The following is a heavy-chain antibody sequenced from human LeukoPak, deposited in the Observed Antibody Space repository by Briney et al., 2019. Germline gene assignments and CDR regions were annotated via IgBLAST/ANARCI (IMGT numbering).Heavy chain of an antibody. J-gene: IGHJ4*02. CDR2: ISGSGGST. CDR3: ARVNRYSNHCIAY. Sequence: PGRSLRLSCAASGFTFSSYARSWVRQAPGKGLEWVSAISGSGGSTYYADSVKGRFTISRDNSKNTLYLQMNSLRAEDTAVYYCARVNRYSNHCIAYWGQGTLVTVSS. CDR1: GFTFSSYA. D-gene: IGHD4-4*01. V-gene: IGHV3-23*01.